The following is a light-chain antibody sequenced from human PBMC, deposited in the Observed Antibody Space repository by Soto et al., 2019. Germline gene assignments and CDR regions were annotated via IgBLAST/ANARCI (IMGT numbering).Light chain of an antibody. J-gene: IGKJ4*01. CDR2: GAH. Sequence: EIVLTQSPGTLTLSQGERATLSCKASQSVSSSYLAWYQQKRGQAPRLLIYGAHSRATGIPCRFSGIGSGTDFTLTISRLEPEDFAVYYCQQYDSSLTFCGGTKVEIK. CDR3: QQYDSSLT. V-gene: IGKV3-20*01. CDR1: QSVSSSY.